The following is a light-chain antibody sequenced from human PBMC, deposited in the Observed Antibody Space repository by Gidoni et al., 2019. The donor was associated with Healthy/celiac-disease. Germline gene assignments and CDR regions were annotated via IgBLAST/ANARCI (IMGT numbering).Light chain of an antibody. CDR3: QQYNNWPPLT. J-gene: IGKJ4*01. CDR1: QSVSSN. CDR2: GAS. V-gene: IGKV3-15*01. Sequence: EIVMTQSPATLSVSPGERATLSCRASQSVSSNLAWYQQKPGQAPRLLIYGASTRATGIPARFSDSGSGTKFTLTISSLQSEDFAVFYCQQYNNWPPLTFXGXTKVEIK.